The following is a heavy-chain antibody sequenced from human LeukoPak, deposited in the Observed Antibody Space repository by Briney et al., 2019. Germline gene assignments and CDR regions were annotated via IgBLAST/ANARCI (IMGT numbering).Heavy chain of an antibody. D-gene: IGHD2-15*01. CDR3: ARGRCSGGSCYARYYFDY. V-gene: IGHV3-23*01. CDR1: GFTFNIYA. J-gene: IGHJ4*02. Sequence: GGSLRLSCVASGFTFNIYAMSWVRQAPGKGLEWVSALSGSGGSTYYADSVKGRFSISRDNSKNTLFLQMNSLRAEDTAVYYCARGRCSGGSCYARYYFDYWGQGTLVTVSS. CDR2: LSGSGGST.